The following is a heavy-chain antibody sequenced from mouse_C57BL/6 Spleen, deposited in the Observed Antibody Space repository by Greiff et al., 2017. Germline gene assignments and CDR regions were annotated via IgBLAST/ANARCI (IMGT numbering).Heavy chain of an antibody. J-gene: IGHJ4*01. V-gene: IGHV1-82*01. CDR3: ASQVLYYYGGEAMDY. D-gene: IGHD1-1*01. Sequence: QVQLQQPGPELVKPGASVKISCKASGYAFSSSWMNWVKQRPGKGLEWIGRIYPGDGATNYNGKFKGKATLTADKSSSTAYMQHSSLTSEDSAVYFCASQVLYYYGGEAMDYWGQGTSVTVAS. CDR1: GYAFSSSW. CDR2: IYPGDGAT.